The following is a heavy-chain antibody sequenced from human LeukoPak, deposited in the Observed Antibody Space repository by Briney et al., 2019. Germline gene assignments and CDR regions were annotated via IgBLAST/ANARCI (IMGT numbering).Heavy chain of an antibody. D-gene: IGHD2-15*01. CDR2: INPKSGDL. Sequence: ASVKVSCKASGYTFSDYYIHWVRQAPGQGLEWMGWINPKSGDLNYAQKFQGGVTMTRDTSSKTVYVGLSRLRSDDTAVYFCARAAPAGYYYFMDVWGKGTTVTVSS. CDR3: ARAAPAGYYYFMDV. CDR1: GYTFSDYY. J-gene: IGHJ6*03. V-gene: IGHV1-2*02.